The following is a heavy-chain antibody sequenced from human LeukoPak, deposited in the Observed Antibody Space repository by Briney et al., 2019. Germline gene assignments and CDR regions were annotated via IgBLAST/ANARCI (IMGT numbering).Heavy chain of an antibody. V-gene: IGHV3-74*01. CDR2: INADGSST. Sequence: PGGSLRLSCAASGFTFSSYWMHWVRQAPGKGLVWVSRINADGSSTSYADSVKGRFTISRDNAKNTLYLQMNSLRAEDTAVYYCARDGKSSGYSSPYYMDVWGKGTTVTVSS. D-gene: IGHD5-18*01. CDR3: ARDGKSSGYSSPYYMDV. J-gene: IGHJ6*03. CDR1: GFTFSSYW.